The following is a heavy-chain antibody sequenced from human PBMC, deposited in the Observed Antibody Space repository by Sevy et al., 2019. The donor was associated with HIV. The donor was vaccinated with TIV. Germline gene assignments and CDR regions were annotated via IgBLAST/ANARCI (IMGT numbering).Heavy chain of an antibody. D-gene: IGHD1-26*01. CDR1: GFTFSRYD. Sequence: GESLKISCAASGFTFSRYDMHWVRQATGKGLEWVSSIGTAGDTYYPGSVKGRFTISRENAKKSLYLQRNSLRAGDTAVYYCARGTRYSGSYYLGDDAFDIWGQGTMVTVSS. J-gene: IGHJ3*02. CDR3: ARGTRYSGSYYLGDDAFDI. V-gene: IGHV3-13*01. CDR2: IGTAGDT.